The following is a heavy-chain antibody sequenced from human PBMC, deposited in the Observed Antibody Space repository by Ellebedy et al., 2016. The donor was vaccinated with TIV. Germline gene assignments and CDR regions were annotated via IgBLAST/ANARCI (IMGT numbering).Heavy chain of an antibody. J-gene: IGHJ6*02. CDR2: ISGSGCST. Sequence: GESLKISCAASGFTFSSYAMSWVRQAPGKGLVWVSAISGSGCSTYYADSVKGRFTISRDNSKNTLYLQMNSLRAEDTAVYYCKRANTAMVRRNHMDVWGQGTTVTVSS. CDR1: GFTFSSYA. V-gene: IGHV3-23*01. CDR3: KRANTAMVRRNHMDV. D-gene: IGHD5-18*01.